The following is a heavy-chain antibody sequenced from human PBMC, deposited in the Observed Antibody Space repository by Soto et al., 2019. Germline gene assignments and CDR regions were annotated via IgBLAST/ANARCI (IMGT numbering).Heavy chain of an antibody. Sequence: GGSLRLSXAASGFTFDDYAMHWVRQAPGKGLEWVSGISWNSGSIGYADSVKGRFTISRDNAKNSLYLQMNSLGAEDTALYYCAKAPGTAVARYYFDYWGQGTLVTVSS. CDR3: AKAPGTAVARYYFDY. CDR2: ISWNSGSI. J-gene: IGHJ4*02. D-gene: IGHD6-19*01. V-gene: IGHV3-9*01. CDR1: GFTFDDYA.